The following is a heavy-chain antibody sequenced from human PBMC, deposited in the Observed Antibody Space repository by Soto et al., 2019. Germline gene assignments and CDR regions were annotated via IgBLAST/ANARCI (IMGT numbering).Heavy chain of an antibody. Sequence: PSETLSLTCAVSGGSISSSNWWSWVRQPPGKGLEWIGYIYYTGSTNYNPSLKSRVTISVDTSKNQLSLKLSSVTAADTAVYYCARDFTSGYFYYFDFWGQGTLVTVSS. CDR2: IYYTGST. V-gene: IGHV4-4*02. CDR3: ARDFTSGYFYYFDF. D-gene: IGHD5-12*01. CDR1: GGSISSSNW. J-gene: IGHJ4*02.